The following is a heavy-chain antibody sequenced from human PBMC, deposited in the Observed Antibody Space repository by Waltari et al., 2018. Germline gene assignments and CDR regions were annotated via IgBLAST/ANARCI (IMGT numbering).Heavy chain of an antibody. CDR3: ARHWKRNGYRFDP. CDR2: IYYTGTT. D-gene: IGHD5-12*01. V-gene: IGHV4-39*01. CDR1: Y. J-gene: IGHJ5*02. Sequence: YGGGIRQATGKGLEWIASIYYTGTTYYNPTLESRVTISGDTSKNQFSLRRSSVTAADTAVYYCARHWKRNGYRFDPWGQGTLVTVSS.